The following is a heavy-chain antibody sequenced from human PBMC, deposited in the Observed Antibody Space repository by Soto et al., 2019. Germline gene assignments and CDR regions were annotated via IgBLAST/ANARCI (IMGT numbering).Heavy chain of an antibody. D-gene: IGHD5-12*01. V-gene: IGHV1-2*04. J-gene: IGHJ6*02. Sequence: ASVKVSCKASGYTFTGYYMHWVRQAPGQGLEWMGWINPNSGGTNYAQKFQGWVTMTRDTSISTAYMELSRLRAEDTAVYYCTRDHGYGYGMDVWGQGTTVTVSS. CDR2: INPNSGGT. CDR1: GYTFTGYY. CDR3: TRDHGYGYGMDV.